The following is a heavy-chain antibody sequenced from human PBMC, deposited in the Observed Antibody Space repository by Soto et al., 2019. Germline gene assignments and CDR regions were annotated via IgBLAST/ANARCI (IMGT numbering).Heavy chain of an antibody. D-gene: IGHD2-2*01. Sequence: TGGSLRLSCAASGFAFSSYAINWVRQAPGKGLEWVSAISGSSGSTYYADSVKGRFTISRDNSKNTLYLEMNSLRAEDTAVYYCAKVSHCTTTSCYPPSYFDYWGQGTLVTVS. J-gene: IGHJ4*02. CDR1: GFAFSSYA. CDR3: AKVSHCTTTSCYPPSYFDY. CDR2: ISGSSGST. V-gene: IGHV3-23*01.